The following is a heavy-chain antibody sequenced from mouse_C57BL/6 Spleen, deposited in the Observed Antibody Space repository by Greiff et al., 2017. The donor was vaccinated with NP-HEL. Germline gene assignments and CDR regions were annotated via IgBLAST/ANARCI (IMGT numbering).Heavy chain of an antibody. D-gene: IGHD2-4*01. CDR1: GYTFTDYN. CDR3: ASRGLREYYFDY. CDR2: INPNNGGN. Sequence: VQLQQSGPELVKPGASVKMSCKASGYTFTDYNMHWVKQSHGKSLEWIGYINPNNGGNSYNQKFKGKATLTVNKSSSTAYMELRSLTSEDSAVYYCASRGLREYYFDYWGQGTTLTVSS. J-gene: IGHJ2*01. V-gene: IGHV1-22*01.